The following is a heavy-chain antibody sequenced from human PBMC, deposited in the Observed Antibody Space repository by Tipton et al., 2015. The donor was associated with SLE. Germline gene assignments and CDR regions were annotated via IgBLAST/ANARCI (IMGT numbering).Heavy chain of an antibody. CDR2: LYHRGST. J-gene: IGHJ5*02. CDR3: ARDPYDSTWRNGWFDP. D-gene: IGHD6-13*01. CDR1: GGSISSHY. Sequence: TLSLTCTVSGGSISSHYWSWIRQPPGKGLGWVGSLYHRGSTYYNPSLKSRVTISTDTSKNEIYLKLTSVTATDTAVYFCARDPYDSTWRNGWFDPWGQGTLVTVSS. V-gene: IGHV4-38-2*02.